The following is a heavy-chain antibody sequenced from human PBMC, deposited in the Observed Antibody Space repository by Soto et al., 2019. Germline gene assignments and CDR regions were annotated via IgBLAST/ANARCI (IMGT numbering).Heavy chain of an antibody. CDR1: GFTFSSYA. V-gene: IGHV3-23*01. CDR3: AKDWARITIFGVVTYFDY. J-gene: IGHJ4*02. D-gene: IGHD3-3*01. Sequence: GGSLRLSCAASGFTFSSYAMSWVRQAPGKGLEWVSAISGSGGSTYYADSVKGRFTISRDNSKNTLYLQMNSLRAEDTVVYYCAKDWARITIFGVVTYFDYWGQGTLVTVSS. CDR2: ISGSGGST.